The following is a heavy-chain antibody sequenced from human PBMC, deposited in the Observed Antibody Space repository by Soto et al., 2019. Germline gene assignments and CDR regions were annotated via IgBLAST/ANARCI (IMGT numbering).Heavy chain of an antibody. CDR1: GFTFSSYS. D-gene: IGHD2-2*01. CDR2: ISSSSSTI. V-gene: IGHV3-48*01. Sequence: QLGGSLRLSCAASGFTFSSYSMNWVRQAPGKGLEWVSYISSSSSTINYADSVKGRFTISRDNAKNSLYLQMNSLRAEDTAVYYCAAFKIVPAAMHFDYWGQGTLVTVSS. CDR3: AAFKIVPAAMHFDY. J-gene: IGHJ4*02.